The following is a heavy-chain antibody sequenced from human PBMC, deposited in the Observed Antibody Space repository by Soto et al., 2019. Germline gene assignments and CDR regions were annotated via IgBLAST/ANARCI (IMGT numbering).Heavy chain of an antibody. V-gene: IGHV1-3*04. CDR3: AKGSRMWTTDY. CDR2: IGTGNGNT. D-gene: IGHD1-1*01. Sequence: ASVKVSCKTSGYTFTDYAIHWVRQAPGHRLEWMGWIGTGNGNTKFSQKFQGRVTITRDTSATTAYMELTSLRSEDTAVYYCAKGSRMWTTDYCGPGTLLTVS. CDR1: GYTFTDYA. J-gene: IGHJ4*02.